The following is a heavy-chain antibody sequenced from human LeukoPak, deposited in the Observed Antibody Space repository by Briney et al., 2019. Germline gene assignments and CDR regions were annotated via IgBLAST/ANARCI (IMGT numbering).Heavy chain of an antibody. CDR3: ATPRYSYDVFAFDI. J-gene: IGHJ3*02. CDR2: ISSSGSTI. V-gene: IGHV3-11*01. CDR1: GFTFSDYY. D-gene: IGHD2-15*01. Sequence: GGSLRLSCGASGFTFSDYYMSWISQAPGKGLEWVSYISSSGSTIYYEDPVKGRFTISRDNAKDSLYLQMNSLRAEDPAVYYCATPRYSYDVFAFDIWGQGTMVTVSS.